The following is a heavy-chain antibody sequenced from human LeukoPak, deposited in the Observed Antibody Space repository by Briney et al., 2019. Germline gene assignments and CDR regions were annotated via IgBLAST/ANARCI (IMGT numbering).Heavy chain of an antibody. CDR3: ARVVYYGSGSYPPYWYFDL. CDR2: INHSGST. V-gene: IGHV4-34*01. CDR1: AGSFRDYY. D-gene: IGHD3-10*01. J-gene: IGHJ2*01. Sequence: SETLSLTCAVYAGSFRDYYWNGIRQPPGKGLEWIGEINHSGSTNYNPSLKSRVTISVDTSKNQFSLKLNSVTAADTAVYYCARVVYYGSGSYPPYWYFDLWGRGTLVTVSS.